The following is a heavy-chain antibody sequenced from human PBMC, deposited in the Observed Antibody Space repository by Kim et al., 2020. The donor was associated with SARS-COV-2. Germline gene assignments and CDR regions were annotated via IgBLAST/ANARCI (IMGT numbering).Heavy chain of an antibody. J-gene: IGHJ6*03. V-gene: IGHV6-1*01. Sequence: DYAVSVKSRITINPDTSTNQFSLQLNSVTPEDTAVYYCARDFAHYYYYMDVWGKGTTVTVSS. CDR3: ARDFAHYYYYMDV.